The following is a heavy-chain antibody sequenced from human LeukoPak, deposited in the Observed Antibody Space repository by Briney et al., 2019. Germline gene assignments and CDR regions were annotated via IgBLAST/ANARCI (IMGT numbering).Heavy chain of an antibody. Sequence: GESLKISCKGSGYSFTSYWIGWVRQMPGKGLEWMGIIYPGDSDTRYSPSFQGQVTISAAKSISTAYLQWSSLKPTDPAMYYCARQSLSSTEFDYWGQGTLVTVSS. J-gene: IGHJ4*02. D-gene: IGHD6-6*01. CDR1: GYSFTSYW. V-gene: IGHV5-51*01. CDR3: ARQSLSSTEFDY. CDR2: IYPGDSDT.